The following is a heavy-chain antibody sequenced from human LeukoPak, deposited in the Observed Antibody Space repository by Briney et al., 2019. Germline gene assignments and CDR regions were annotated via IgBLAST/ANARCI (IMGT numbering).Heavy chain of an antibody. J-gene: IGHJ5*02. Sequence: PSETLSLTCTVSGYSISSGYYWGWIRQPPGKGLEWIGSIYHSGSTNYNPSLKSRVTISVDKSKNQFSLKLSSVTAADTAVYYCASDYGDYDAWFDPWGQGTLVTVSS. CDR2: IYHSGST. CDR1: GYSISSGYY. V-gene: IGHV4-38-2*02. CDR3: ASDYGDYDAWFDP. D-gene: IGHD4-17*01.